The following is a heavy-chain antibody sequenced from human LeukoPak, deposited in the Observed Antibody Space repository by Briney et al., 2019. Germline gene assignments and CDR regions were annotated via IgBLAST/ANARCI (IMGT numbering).Heavy chain of an antibody. CDR2: TGASGVTT. V-gene: IGHV3-23*01. CDR1: GFTFINYA. Sequence: GGSLRLSCAASGFTFINYAMSWVRQAPGKGLEWVSGTGASGVTTHYADSVRGRFSLSRDNAKNTVHLQMNSLRAEDTALYYCAKHRDNGDSSGYYDFEFWGQGTLVTVSS. J-gene: IGHJ4*02. D-gene: IGHD3-22*01. CDR3: AKHRDNGDSSGYYDFEF.